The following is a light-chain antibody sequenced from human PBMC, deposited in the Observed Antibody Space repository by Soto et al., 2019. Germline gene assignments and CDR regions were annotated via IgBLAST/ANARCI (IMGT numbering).Light chain of an antibody. J-gene: IGLJ3*02. CDR3: SSYVSSSTVV. CDR1: VSDIGGYYY. V-gene: IGLV2-14*01. CDR2: GVN. Sequence: QPASVSGSPGQSITISCTGTVSDIGGYYYVSWYQHHPGKAPQLLIYGVNNRPSGVSSRFSGSKSGNTASLAISGLQAEDEADYYCSSYVSSSTVVFGGGTKLTVL.